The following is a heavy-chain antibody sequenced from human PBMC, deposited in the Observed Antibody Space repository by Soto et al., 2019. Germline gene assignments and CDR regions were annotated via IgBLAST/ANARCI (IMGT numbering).Heavy chain of an antibody. V-gene: IGHV3-33*01. CDR2: IWYDGSNK. Sequence: QVQLVESGGGVVQPGRSLRLSCAASGFTFSSYGMHWVRQAPGKGLEWVAVIWYDGSNKYYADSVKGRFTISRDNSKNTLYLQMNSLRAEDTAVYYCARDMPTELSNGMDVWGQGTTVTVSS. D-gene: IGHD3-16*02. J-gene: IGHJ6*02. CDR1: GFTFSSYG. CDR3: ARDMPTELSNGMDV.